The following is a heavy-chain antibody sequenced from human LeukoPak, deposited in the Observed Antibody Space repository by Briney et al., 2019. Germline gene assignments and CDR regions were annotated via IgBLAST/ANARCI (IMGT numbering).Heavy chain of an antibody. D-gene: IGHD7-27*01. J-gene: IGHJ3*02. CDR1: GFTFSSYA. CDR3: AIPPAWALGPVLDAFDI. V-gene: IGHV3-30-3*01. CDR2: ISYDGSNK. Sequence: GGSLRLSCAASGFTFSSYAMHWVRQAPGKGLEWVAVISYDGSNKYYADSVKGRFTISRDNSKNTLYLQMNSLRAEDTAVYYCAIPPAWALGPVLDAFDIWGQGTMVTVSS.